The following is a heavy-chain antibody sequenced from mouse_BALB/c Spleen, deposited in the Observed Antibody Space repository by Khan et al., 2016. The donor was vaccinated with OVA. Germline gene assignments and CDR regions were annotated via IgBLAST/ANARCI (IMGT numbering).Heavy chain of an antibody. Sequence: VQLKQSGPGLVAPSQTLSITCTISGFSLTNYDVHWVRQPPGKGLEWLVVIWSAGGTTYNSALNSRLTISKDNSKSQVFLNMNSLQTDDTAMYFCARQPYYHYNIMDYWGQGTSVTVSS. CDR3: ARQPYYHYNIMDY. CDR1: GFSLTNYD. D-gene: IGHD2-10*01. CDR2: IWSAGGT. J-gene: IGHJ4*01. V-gene: IGHV2-6-1*01.